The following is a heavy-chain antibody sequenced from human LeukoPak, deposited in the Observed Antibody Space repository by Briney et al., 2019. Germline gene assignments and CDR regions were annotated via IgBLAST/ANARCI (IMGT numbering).Heavy chain of an antibody. Sequence: PGGSLRLSCAASGFTFSTYSMNWVRQAPGKGLEWVAVISYDGSNKYYADSVKGRFTISRDNSKNTLYLQMNSLRAEDTAVYYCAKDFPASCRGDCYFVYWGQGTLVTVSP. CDR3: AKDFPASCRGDCYFVY. V-gene: IGHV3-30*18. CDR2: ISYDGSNK. CDR1: GFTFSTYS. D-gene: IGHD2-21*02. J-gene: IGHJ4*02.